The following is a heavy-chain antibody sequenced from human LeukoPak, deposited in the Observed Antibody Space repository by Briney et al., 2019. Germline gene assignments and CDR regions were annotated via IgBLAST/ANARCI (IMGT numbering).Heavy chain of an antibody. V-gene: IGHV3-23*01. CDR2: TSGSGGST. CDR1: GFTFSSYA. CDR3: ASLYYYYGMDV. Sequence: GGSLRLSCAASGFTFSSYAMSWVRQAPGKGLEWVSATSGSGGSTYYADSVKGRFTISGDNSKNTLYLQMNSLRAEGTAVYYCASLYYYYGMDVWGQGTTVTVSS. J-gene: IGHJ6*02.